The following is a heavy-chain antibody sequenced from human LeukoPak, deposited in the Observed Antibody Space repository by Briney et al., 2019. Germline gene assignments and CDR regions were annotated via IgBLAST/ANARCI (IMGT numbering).Heavy chain of an antibody. J-gene: IGHJ5*02. V-gene: IGHV4-39*07. CDR1: GGSISSSSYY. CDR3: AREGVRDPFDP. CDR2: IYYSGST. D-gene: IGHD3-10*01. Sequence: SETLSLTCTVSGGSISSSSYYWGWIRQPPGKGLEWIGSIYYSGSTYYNPSLKSRVTISVDTSKNQFSLKLSSVTAADTAVYYCAREGVRDPFDPWGQGTLVTVSS.